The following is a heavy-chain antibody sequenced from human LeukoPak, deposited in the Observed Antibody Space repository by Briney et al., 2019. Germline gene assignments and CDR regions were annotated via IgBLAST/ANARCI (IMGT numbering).Heavy chain of an antibody. J-gene: IGHJ4*02. CDR3: AREFGYAVTSLDY. Sequence: PSETLSLTCTVSLGSLSSGSLYWSWIRHPAGKGLECIGRISTSGSTHYNPSLKSPVTISVDTSKNQFSLKLGSVTAADAAVYYCAREFGYAVTSLDYWGQGTLVTVSS. CDR1: LGSLSSGSLY. D-gene: IGHD4-17*01. CDR2: ISTSGST. V-gene: IGHV4-61*02.